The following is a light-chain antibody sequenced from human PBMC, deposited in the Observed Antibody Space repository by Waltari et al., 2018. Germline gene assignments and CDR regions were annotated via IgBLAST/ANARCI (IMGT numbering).Light chain of an antibody. V-gene: IGLV1-47*01. CDR3: ATWDESLNGVV. Sequence: QSVLTQPPSASGNPGQTVTISCSGGNSNIGSNSVDWYQQFPGTAPKLLIYGRNRRPSGVPDRFSGSKSGTSASLAISGLRSEDEDDYYCATWDESLNGVVIGGGTKLSVL. CDR1: NSNIGSNS. J-gene: IGLJ3*02. CDR2: GRN.